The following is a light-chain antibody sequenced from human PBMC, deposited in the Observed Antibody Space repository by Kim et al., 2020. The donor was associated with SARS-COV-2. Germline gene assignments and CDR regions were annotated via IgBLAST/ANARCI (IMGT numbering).Light chain of an antibody. CDR1: QSVSSY. J-gene: IGKJ4*01. CDR3: QQRANWPLT. V-gene: IGKV3-11*01. Sequence: EIVLTQSPGTLSLSPGERATLSCRASQSVSSYLAWFQQKPGQAPRLLIYDASNRATGIPARFSGSGSETDFTLTISSLEPEDFAVYYCQQRANWPLTFGGGTKLEI. CDR2: DAS.